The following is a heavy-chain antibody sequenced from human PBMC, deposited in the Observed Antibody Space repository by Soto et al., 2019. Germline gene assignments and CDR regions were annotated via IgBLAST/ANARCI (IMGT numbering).Heavy chain of an antibody. CDR3: ARDPFGGDSDFDY. D-gene: IGHD3-16*01. J-gene: IGHJ4*02. V-gene: IGHV3-66*01. Sequence: GGSLRLSCAASGFTVSSNYINWVRQAPGKGLEWISVIHSDGSTYYEDSVKGRFTIPRDKSKNTIFLQMDSLRAEDTAVYYCARDPFGGDSDFDYWGQGTLVTVSS. CDR2: IHSDGST. CDR1: GFTVSSNY.